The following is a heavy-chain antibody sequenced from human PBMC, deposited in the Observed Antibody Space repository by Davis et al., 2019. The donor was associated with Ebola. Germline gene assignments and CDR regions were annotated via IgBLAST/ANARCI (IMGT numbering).Heavy chain of an antibody. Sequence: GESLKISCAASGFTFSSYWMHWVRQAPGKGLVWVSRINSDGSSTSYADSVKGRFTISRDNAKNTLYLQMNSLRAEDTAVYYCATASRDVGNSYYGMDVWGKGTTVTVSS. J-gene: IGHJ6*04. D-gene: IGHD1-26*01. CDR1: GFTFSSYW. CDR3: ATASRDVGNSYYGMDV. V-gene: IGHV3-74*01. CDR2: INSDGSST.